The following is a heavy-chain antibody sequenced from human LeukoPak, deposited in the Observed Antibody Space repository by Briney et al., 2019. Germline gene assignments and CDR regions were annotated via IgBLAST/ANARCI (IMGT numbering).Heavy chain of an antibody. D-gene: IGHD3-16*02. CDR2: ISGSSRHI. CDR1: RFTSSSYS. V-gene: IGHV3-21*01. J-gene: IGHJ4*01. Sequence: GGTLRLSCAASRFTSSSYSMAWVRQAPGKGLVWVSSISGSSRHIHYTDSVEGRFTISRDNAKDSLYLQMNSLRDEDTAVYYCARLGLGTYDYVWGSYRYFGHWGHGSLVTVSS. CDR3: ARLGLGTYDYVWGSYRYFGH.